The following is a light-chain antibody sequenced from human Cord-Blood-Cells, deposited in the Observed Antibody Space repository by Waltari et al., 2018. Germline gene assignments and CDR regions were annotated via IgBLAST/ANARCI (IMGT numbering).Light chain of an antibody. J-gene: IGLJ2*01. V-gene: IGLV2-18*02. CDR3: SSYTSSSTVV. CDR1: SSDVGSYNR. Sequence: QSALTQPPSVSGSPGQSVTISCTGTSSDVGSYNRVSWYQQPPGTAPKLMIYEVSNRPSGVPDLFSGSKSGNTASLTISGIQAEDEADYYCSSYTSSSTVVFGGGTKLTVL. CDR2: EVS.